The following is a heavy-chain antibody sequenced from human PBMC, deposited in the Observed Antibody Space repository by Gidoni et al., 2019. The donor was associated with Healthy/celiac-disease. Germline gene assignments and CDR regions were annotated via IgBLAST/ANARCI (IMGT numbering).Heavy chain of an antibody. D-gene: IGHD2-15*01. CDR2: ISGSGGST. CDR1: GFTFSSYA. V-gene: IGHV3-23*01. Sequence: EVQLLESGGGLVQPGGSLRLPCAASGFTFSSYAMSWVRQAPGKGLEWVSAISGSGGSTYYADAVKGRFTISRDNSKNTLYLQMNSLRAEDTAVYYCAKTQLGYCSGGSCYRGLTNYYYYGMDVWGQGTTVTVSS. CDR3: AKTQLGYCSGGSCYRGLTNYYYYGMDV. J-gene: IGHJ6*02.